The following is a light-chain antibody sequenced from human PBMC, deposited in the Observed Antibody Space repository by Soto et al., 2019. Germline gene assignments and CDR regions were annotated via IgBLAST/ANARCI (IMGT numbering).Light chain of an antibody. CDR2: WAS. CDR1: QTIFYNSRYKDF. V-gene: IGKV4-1*01. CDR3: QQYRTTPRT. Sequence: DIVMTQSPDSLAVSLGERATINCKSSQTIFYNSRYKDFLAWYQQKPGHPPKLLIYWASTRESGVPDRFSGSGSGTDFTLTISSLQAEDVALYFCQQYRTTPRTFGQGTRLEIK. J-gene: IGKJ2*02.